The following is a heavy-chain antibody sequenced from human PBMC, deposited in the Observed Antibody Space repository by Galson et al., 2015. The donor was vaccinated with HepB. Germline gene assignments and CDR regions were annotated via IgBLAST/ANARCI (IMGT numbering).Heavy chain of an antibody. CDR3: ARDGDSSGYWFDP. CDR2: ISSSSSYI. CDR1: GFTFSSYS. V-gene: IGHV3-21*01. J-gene: IGHJ5*02. D-gene: IGHD3-22*01. Sequence: SLRLSCAASGFTFSSYSMNWVRQAPGKGLEWVSSISSSSSYIYYADSVKGRFTISRDNAKNSLYLQMNSLRAEDTAVYYCARDGDSSGYWFDPWGQGTLVTVSS.